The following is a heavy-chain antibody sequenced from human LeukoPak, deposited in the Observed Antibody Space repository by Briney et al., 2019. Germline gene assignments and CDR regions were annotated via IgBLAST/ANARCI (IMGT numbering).Heavy chain of an antibody. J-gene: IGHJ5*02. CDR1: GGSFSGYY. CDR2: INHSGST. Sequence: SETLSLTRAVYGGSFSGYYWSWIRQPPGKGLEWIGEINHSGSTNYNPSLKSRVTISVDTSKNQFSLKLSSVTAADTAVYYCARYAVADYNWFDPWGQGTLVTVSS. V-gene: IGHV4-34*01. D-gene: IGHD6-19*01. CDR3: ARYAVADYNWFDP.